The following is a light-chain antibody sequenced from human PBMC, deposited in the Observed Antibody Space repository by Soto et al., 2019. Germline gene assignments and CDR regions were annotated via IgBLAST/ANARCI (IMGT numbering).Light chain of an antibody. J-gene: IGKJ2*01. CDR3: QQTYSTPHT. CDR2: AAI. Sequence: DIQMTQSPSSLSASVGDRVTITCLASQTITTYLNWYQHKPGKAPKLLIYAAISLQSGVPSRLSGSGSGTDFTLTISSLQPEDFATYYCQQTYSTPHTFGQGTKVEIK. CDR1: QTITTY. V-gene: IGKV1-39*01.